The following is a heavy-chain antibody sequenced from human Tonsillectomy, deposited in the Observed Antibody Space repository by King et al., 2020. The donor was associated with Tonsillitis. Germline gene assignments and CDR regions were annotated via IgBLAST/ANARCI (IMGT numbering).Heavy chain of an antibody. CDR3: TTTLRGRITIFGVVSTVFDY. D-gene: IGHD3-3*01. V-gene: IGHV3-15*01. CDR2: IKSKTDGGTT. CDR1: GFTFSNAW. Sequence: QLVQSGGGLVKPGGSLRLSCAASGFTFSNAWMSWVRQAPGKGLEWVGRIKSKTDGGTTDYAAPVKGRFTISRDDSKNTLYLQMNSLKTEDTAVDYCTTTLRGRITIFGVVSTVFDYWGQGTLVTVSS. J-gene: IGHJ4*02.